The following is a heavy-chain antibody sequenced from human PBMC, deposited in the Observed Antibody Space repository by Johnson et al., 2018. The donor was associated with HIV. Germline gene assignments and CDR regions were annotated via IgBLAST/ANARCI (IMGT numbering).Heavy chain of an antibody. D-gene: IGHD6-13*01. CDR2: IYSDGSDT. J-gene: IGHJ3*02. CDR3: ARGSRYSIASPFDI. V-gene: IGHV3-74*03. Sequence: VQLVESGGGLVQPGGSLRLSCASSGFIFRNYWMYWVRQAPGKGLVWVARIYSDGSDTAYADSVKGRFTISRDNAKKTLYLQMNSLRAEDTAGYYCARGSRYSIASPFDIWGQGTMVTVSS. CDR1: GFIFRNYW.